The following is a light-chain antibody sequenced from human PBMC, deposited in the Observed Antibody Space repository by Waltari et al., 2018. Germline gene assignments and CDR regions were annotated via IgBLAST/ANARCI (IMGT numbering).Light chain of an antibody. CDR2: LGS. J-gene: IGKJ2*01. Sequence: DIVMTQSPLSLPVTPGEPASISCRSSQSLLHPVGYNYLDWYLQKPGQSPRLLIYLGSNRASGVPDRLSGSGSGTDFTLKISRVEAEDVGIYYCMQALQTPRTFGQGTKLEIK. V-gene: IGKV2-28*01. CDR3: MQALQTPRT. CDR1: QSLLHPVGYNY.